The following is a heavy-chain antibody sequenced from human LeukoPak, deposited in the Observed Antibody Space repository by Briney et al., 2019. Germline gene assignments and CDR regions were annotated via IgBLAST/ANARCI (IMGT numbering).Heavy chain of an antibody. D-gene: IGHD2-2*01. CDR2: IYYSGST. J-gene: IGHJ4*02. Sequence: ETLSLTCTVSGGSVSSGSYYWSWIRQPPGKGLEWIGYIYYSGSTNYNPSLKSRVTISVDTSKNQFSLKLSSVTAADTAVYYCAREYGPAAMFDYWGQGTLVTVSS. V-gene: IGHV4-61*01. CDR3: AREYGPAAMFDY. CDR1: GGSVSSGSYY.